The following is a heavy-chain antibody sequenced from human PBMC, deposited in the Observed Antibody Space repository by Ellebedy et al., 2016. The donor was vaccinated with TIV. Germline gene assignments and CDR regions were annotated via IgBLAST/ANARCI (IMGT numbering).Heavy chain of an antibody. V-gene: IGHV1-2*02. J-gene: IGHJ4*02. D-gene: IGHD3-10*01. Sequence: AASVKVSCKASGYTFIVYYMNWVRQAPGQGLEWMGWINPKSGGTNYAQKFQGRVTMTRDTSISTVYMELSSLESDDTAVYYCARYYYGSGSSPLDYWGQGTLVTVSS. CDR2: INPKSGGT. CDR1: GYTFIVYY. CDR3: ARYYYGSGSSPLDY.